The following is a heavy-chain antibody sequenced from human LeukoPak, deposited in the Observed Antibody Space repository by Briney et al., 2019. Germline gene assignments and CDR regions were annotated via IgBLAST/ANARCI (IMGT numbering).Heavy chain of an antibody. V-gene: IGHV1-69*13. CDR3: ARLGADCSGGSCYSYYYYMDV. CDR2: IIPIFGRA. Sequence: GASVKVSCKASGGTFSSYAISWVRQAPRQGLEWMGGIIPIFGRANYAQKFQGRVTITADESTSTAYMELSSLRSEDTAVYYCARLGADCSGGSCYSYYYYMDVWGKGTTVTISS. CDR1: GGTFSSYA. J-gene: IGHJ6*03. D-gene: IGHD2-15*01.